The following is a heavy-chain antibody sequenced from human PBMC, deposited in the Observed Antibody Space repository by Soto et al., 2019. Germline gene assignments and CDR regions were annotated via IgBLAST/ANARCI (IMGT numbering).Heavy chain of an antibody. CDR2: IYSDGTT. D-gene: IGHD6-6*01. V-gene: IGHV3-53*02. CDR3: AMLSN. Sequence: EVQLVETGGGLIQPGGSLRLSCAASGFTVSSNYMNWVRQAPGKGLEWVSIIYSDGTTSYADSVKCRFTISRDNFKNTLHLQMNRLRVEDTAGYYCAMLSNWGQGTLVTVSS. CDR1: GFTVSSNY. J-gene: IGHJ4*02.